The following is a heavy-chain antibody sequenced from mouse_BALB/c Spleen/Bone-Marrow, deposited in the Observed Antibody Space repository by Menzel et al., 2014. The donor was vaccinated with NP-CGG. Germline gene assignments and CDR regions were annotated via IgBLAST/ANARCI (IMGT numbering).Heavy chain of an antibody. CDR3: ARDGNYFDY. CDR1: GISITTGNYR. Sequence: EVQLQQSGPGLVKPSQTVSLTCTVTGISITTGNYRWSWLRQFPGNKLEWIGYIYYSGTITYNRSLTSRTTITRDTSKNQFFLEMNCLNAEDTATYYYARDGNYFDYWGQGTTLTVSS. J-gene: IGHJ2*01. D-gene: IGHD1-1*02. CDR2: IYYSGTI. V-gene: IGHV3-5*02.